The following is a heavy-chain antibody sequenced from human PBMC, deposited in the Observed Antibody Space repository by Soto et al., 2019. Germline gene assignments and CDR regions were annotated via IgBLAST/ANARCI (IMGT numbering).Heavy chain of an antibody. CDR3: ERPRTARYSYGQADAFDI. CDR1: GGTFSSYA. V-gene: IGHV1-69*12. CDR2: IIPIFGTA. Sequence: QVQLVQSGAEVKKPGSSVKVSCKASGGTFSSYAISWVRQAPGQGLEWMGGIIPIFGTANYAQKFQGRVTITADESTSTAYMELSRLRSEHTAVYYCERPRTARYSYGQADAFDIWGQGTMVTVSS. D-gene: IGHD5-18*01. J-gene: IGHJ3*02.